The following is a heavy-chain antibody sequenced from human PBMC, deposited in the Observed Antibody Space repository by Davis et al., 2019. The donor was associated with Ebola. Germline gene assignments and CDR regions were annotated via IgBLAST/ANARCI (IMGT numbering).Heavy chain of an antibody. J-gene: IGHJ4*02. CDR1: GDSIGSDHFY. CDR3: ARGGRASSRGIYFDY. V-gene: IGHV4-31*03. D-gene: IGHD3-16*01. Sequence: LRLSCTVSGDSIGSDHFYWNWIRQHPGKGLEWIGYIYFTGTTYFNPSLKNRLVMSVDTSGNEFTLKLTSVTAADTAVYYCARGGRASSRGIYFDYWGQGRLVTVSS. CDR2: IYFTGTT.